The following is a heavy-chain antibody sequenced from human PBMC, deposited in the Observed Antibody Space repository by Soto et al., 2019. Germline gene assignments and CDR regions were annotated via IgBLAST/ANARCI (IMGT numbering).Heavy chain of an antibody. J-gene: IGHJ4*02. CDR2: TSISGDST. V-gene: IGHV3-23*01. CDR3: AKDNLYGDYAETFDY. Sequence: EVVLLESGGGVGQPGGSLRLSCAASGFTFSSYAMSWVRQAPGKGLEGVSSTSISGDSTFYADSVKGRFTISRDNSKNTLYLQINSLRAEYTAVYYCAKDNLYGDYAETFDYWGQGTLVTVSS. D-gene: IGHD4-17*01. CDR1: GFTFSSYA.